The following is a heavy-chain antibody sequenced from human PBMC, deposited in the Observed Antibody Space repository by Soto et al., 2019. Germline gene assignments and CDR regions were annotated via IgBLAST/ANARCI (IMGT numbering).Heavy chain of an antibody. Sequence: TSETLSLTCSVYGGSFSGYYWSWIRQPPGKGLEWIGEINHSGSTNYNPSLKSRVTISVDTSKNQFSLKLSSVTAADTAVYYCARAPCSGGSCYSADWFDPWGQGNLVTVSS. J-gene: IGHJ5*02. D-gene: IGHD2-15*01. V-gene: IGHV4-34*01. CDR3: ARAPCSGGSCYSADWFDP. CDR1: GGSFSGYY. CDR2: INHSGST.